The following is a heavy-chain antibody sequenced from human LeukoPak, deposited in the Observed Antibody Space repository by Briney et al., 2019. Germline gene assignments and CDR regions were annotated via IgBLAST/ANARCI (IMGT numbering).Heavy chain of an antibody. V-gene: IGHV3-21*01. Sequence: PGGSLRLSCAASGFTFSTSAMNWVRQVPGKGLEWVSSINSYSSHIYYAASVRGRFTVSRDNARNSVFLQMNSPTAEDTAVYYCARDPERYLRTGKFDYWGQGTLVTVSS. CDR3: ARDPERYLRTGKFDY. CDR1: GFTFSTSA. D-gene: IGHD5/OR15-5a*01. J-gene: IGHJ4*02. CDR2: INSYSSHI.